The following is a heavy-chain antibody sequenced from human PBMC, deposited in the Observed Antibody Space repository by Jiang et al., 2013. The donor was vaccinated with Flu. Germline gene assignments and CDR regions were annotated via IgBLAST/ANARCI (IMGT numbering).Heavy chain of an antibody. V-gene: IGHV3-21*01. D-gene: IGHD5-24*01. J-gene: IGHJ2*01. CDR3: AREVEMATARPWYFDL. CDR2: LVVVVLT. Sequence: TFSGYSINWSARLQGKGWSGSHPLVVVVLTYYYADSVKGRFTISRDNAKNSLYLQMNSLRAEDTALYYCAREVEMATARPWYFDLWGRGTLVTVSS. CDR1: TFSGYS.